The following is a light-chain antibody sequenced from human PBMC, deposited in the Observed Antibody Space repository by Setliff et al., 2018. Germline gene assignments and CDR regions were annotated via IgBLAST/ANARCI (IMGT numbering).Light chain of an antibody. J-gene: IGKJ4*01. Sequence: EIVLTQSPASLSLSAGERASLSCRASQSVGSHLAWFQQRPGQAPSLLIYDAAHRATGIPARYSGSGSGTDFTLTISSLEPEDVAVYYCQQVSNRPLTFGGGTKVDIK. V-gene: IGKV3-11*01. CDR3: QQVSNRPLT. CDR2: DAA. CDR1: QSVGSH.